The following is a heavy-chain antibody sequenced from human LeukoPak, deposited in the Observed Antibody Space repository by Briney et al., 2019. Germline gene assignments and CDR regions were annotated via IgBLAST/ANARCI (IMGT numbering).Heavy chain of an antibody. Sequence: ASVKVSCKASGYTFTNYGITWARQAPGQGLEWMGWISAYNGNTNHAQKSQGRLTMTTDTSTSTAYMEMRSLRSDDTAVYFCARDLAWGYVEQHLGWLDPWGQGTLVTVSS. V-gene: IGHV1-18*04. CDR1: GYTFTNYG. CDR2: ISAYNGNT. J-gene: IGHJ5*02. D-gene: IGHD6-13*01. CDR3: ARDLAWGYVEQHLGWLDP.